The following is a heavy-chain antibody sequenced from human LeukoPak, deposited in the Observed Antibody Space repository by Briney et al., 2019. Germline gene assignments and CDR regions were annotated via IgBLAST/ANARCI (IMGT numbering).Heavy chain of an antibody. D-gene: IGHD3-10*01. CDR3: AKEVLLWFGEFSGAFDI. CDR2: ISGSGGST. Sequence: GGSLRLSCAASGFTFSSYAMSWVRQAPGKGLEWVSAISGSGGSTYYADSVKGRFTISRDNSKNTLYLQMNGLRAKDTAVYYCAKEVLLWFGEFSGAFDIWGQGTMVTVSS. J-gene: IGHJ3*02. V-gene: IGHV3-23*01. CDR1: GFTFSSYA.